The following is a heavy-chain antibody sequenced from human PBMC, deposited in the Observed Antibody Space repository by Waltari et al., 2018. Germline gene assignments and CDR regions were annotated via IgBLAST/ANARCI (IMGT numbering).Heavy chain of an antibody. CDR3: AKAPRGWELVFDY. D-gene: IGHD1-26*01. CDR2: IYSGGST. Sequence: EVQLLESGGGLVQPGGSLRLSCAASGFTFSSYAMSWVRQAPGKGLGWGSVIYSGGSTYNADSVKGRFTISRDNSKNTLYLQMNSLRAEDTAVYYCAKAPRGWELVFDYWGQGTLVTVSS. V-gene: IGHV3-23*03. J-gene: IGHJ4*02. CDR1: GFTFSSYA.